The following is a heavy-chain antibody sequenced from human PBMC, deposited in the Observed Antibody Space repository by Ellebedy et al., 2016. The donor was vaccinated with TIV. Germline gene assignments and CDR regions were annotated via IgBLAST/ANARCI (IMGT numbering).Heavy chain of an antibody. D-gene: IGHD3-16*01. J-gene: IGHJ4*02. CDR1: GDSISSHY. Sequence: SETLSLXXTVSGDSISSHYWSWIRQPPGKGLEWIGYISYSGSTNYNPSLKSRVFISVDTSKNQFSLRLSSVTAADTAVYYCARDWGRAAVLWGQGTLVTVSS. V-gene: IGHV4-59*11. CDR2: ISYSGST. CDR3: ARDWGRAAVL.